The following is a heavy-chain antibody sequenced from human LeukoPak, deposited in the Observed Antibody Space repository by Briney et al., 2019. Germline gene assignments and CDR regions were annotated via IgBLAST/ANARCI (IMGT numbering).Heavy chain of an antibody. CDR3: AKNPQKKLLWFGELLSGYFDY. V-gene: IGHV3-23*01. J-gene: IGHJ4*02. Sequence: GGSRRLSCAASGFTFSSYAMSWVRQAPGKGLEWVSAISGSGGSTYYADSVKGRFTISRDNSKNTLYLQMNSLRAEDTAVYYCAKNPQKKLLWFGELLSGYFDYWGQGTLVTVSS. D-gene: IGHD3-10*01. CDR1: GFTFSSYA. CDR2: ISGSGGST.